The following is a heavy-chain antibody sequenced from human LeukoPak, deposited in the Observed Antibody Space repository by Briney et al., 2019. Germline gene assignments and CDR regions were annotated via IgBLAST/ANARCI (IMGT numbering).Heavy chain of an antibody. CDR1: GGSISSGDYY. J-gene: IGHJ4*02. D-gene: IGHD5-18*01. CDR2: IYYSGST. CDR3: ARGGDTAMVFDY. V-gene: IGHV4-30-4*01. Sequence: PSQTLSLTCTVSGGSISSGDYYWSWIRQPPGKGLEWIGYIYYSGSTYYNPSLKSRVTISVDTSKNQFSLKLSSVTAADTAVYYCARGGDTAMVFDYWGQGTLVTVSS.